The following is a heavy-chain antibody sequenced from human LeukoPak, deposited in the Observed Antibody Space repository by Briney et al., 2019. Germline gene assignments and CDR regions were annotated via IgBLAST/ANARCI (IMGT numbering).Heavy chain of an antibody. CDR2: INPNSGGT. CDR1: GYTFTGYY. D-gene: IGHD3-22*01. Sequence: GASVKVSCKASGYTFTGYYMHWVRQAPGQGLEWMGRINPNSGGTNYAQKFQERVTITRDMSTSTAYMELSSLRSEDTAVYYCAADFSAGSSGYFRYYYGMDVWGQGTTVTVSS. V-gene: IGHV1-2*06. J-gene: IGHJ6*02. CDR3: AADFSAGSSGYFRYYYGMDV.